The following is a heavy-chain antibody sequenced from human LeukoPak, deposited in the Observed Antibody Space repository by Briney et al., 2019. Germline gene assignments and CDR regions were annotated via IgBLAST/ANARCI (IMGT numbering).Heavy chain of an antibody. Sequence: AGGSLRLSCAASGFTFSSYWMSWVRQAPGKGLEWVANIKQDGSEKYYVDSVKGRFTISRDNAKNSLYLQMNSLRAEDTAVYYCARGNHCGSTSCALDYWGQGTLVTVSS. V-gene: IGHV3-7*01. CDR3: ARGNHCGSTSCALDY. CDR1: GFTFSSYW. D-gene: IGHD2-2*01. J-gene: IGHJ4*02. CDR2: IKQDGSEK.